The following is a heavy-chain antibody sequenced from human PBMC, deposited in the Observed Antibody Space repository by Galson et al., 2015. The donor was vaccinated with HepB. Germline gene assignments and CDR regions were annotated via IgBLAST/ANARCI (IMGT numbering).Heavy chain of an antibody. V-gene: IGHV3-23*01. CDR3: TKRMEVWYPLDY. CDR1: GFTFSSYA. CDR2: ISGSATST. Sequence: SLRLSCAASGFTFSSYAMSWVRQAPGKGLECVSVISGSATSTYYADSVKGRFTISRDNSKNTLYLQMNSLRAEDTAVYYCTKRMEVWYPLDYWGQGTLVTVSS. J-gene: IGHJ4*02. D-gene: IGHD3-10*01.